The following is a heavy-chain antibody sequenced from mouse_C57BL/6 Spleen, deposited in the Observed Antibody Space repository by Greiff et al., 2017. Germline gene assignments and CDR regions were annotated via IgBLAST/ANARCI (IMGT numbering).Heavy chain of an antibody. CDR3: TERGRGSYWYFDV. CDR1: GYTFTDYE. D-gene: IGHD4-1*01. Sequence: VQLQQSGAELVRPGASVTLSCKASGYTFTDYEMHWVKQTPVHGLEWIGAIDPETGGTAYNQKFKGKAILTADKSSSTAYMELRSLTSEDSAVYYCTERGRGSYWYFDVWGTGTTVTVSS. V-gene: IGHV1-15*01. J-gene: IGHJ1*03. CDR2: IDPETGGT.